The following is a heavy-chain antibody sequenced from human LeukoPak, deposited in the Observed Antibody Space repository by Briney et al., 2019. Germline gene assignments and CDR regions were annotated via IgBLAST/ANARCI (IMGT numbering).Heavy chain of an antibody. CDR1: GGSISSSSYY. Sequence: SETLSLTCTVSGGSISSSSYYWGWIRQPPGKGLEWIGSIYYTGSTYYNPSLKSRVTISVDTSKTQFSLKQSSVTAADTAVYYCARLVGGGRAIFYWGQGTLVTVSS. V-gene: IGHV4-39*01. CDR2: IYYTGST. D-gene: IGHD3-10*01. CDR3: ARLVGGGRAIFY. J-gene: IGHJ4*02.